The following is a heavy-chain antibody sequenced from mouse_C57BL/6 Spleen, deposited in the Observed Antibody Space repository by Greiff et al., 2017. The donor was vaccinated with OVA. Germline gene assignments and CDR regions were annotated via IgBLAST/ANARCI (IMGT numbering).Heavy chain of an antibody. CDR1: GYTFTSYW. D-gene: IGHD2-4*01. J-gene: IGHJ3*01. Sequence: VQLQQPGAELVKPGASVKMSCKASGYTFTSYWITWVKQRPGQGLEWIGDIYPGSGSTNYNEKFKSKATLTVDTSSSSAYMQLSSLTSEDSAVYYCARAPYYDGCAYWGQGTLVTVSA. V-gene: IGHV1-55*01. CDR2: IYPGSGST. CDR3: ARAPYYDGCAY.